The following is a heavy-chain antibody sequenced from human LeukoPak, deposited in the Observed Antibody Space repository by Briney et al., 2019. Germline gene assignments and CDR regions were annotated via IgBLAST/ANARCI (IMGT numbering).Heavy chain of an antibody. CDR1: GYTFTSYG. D-gene: IGHD3-9*01. V-gene: IGHV1-18*01. Sequence: GASVKVSCNASGYTFTSYGISWVRQAPGQGLEWMGWISAYNGNTNYAQKLQGRVTMTTDTSTSTAYMELRSLRSDDTAVYYCARDMEIRYFDPTYYFDYWGQGTLVTVSS. CDR2: ISAYNGNT. J-gene: IGHJ4*02. CDR3: ARDMEIRYFDPTYYFDY.